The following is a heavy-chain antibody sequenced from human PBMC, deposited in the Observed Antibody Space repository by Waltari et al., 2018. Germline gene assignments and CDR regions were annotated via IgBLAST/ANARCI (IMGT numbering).Heavy chain of an antibody. D-gene: IGHD6-19*01. CDR2: INAGNGNT. J-gene: IGHJ4*02. V-gene: IGHV1-3*01. CDR1: GYTFPSYA. Sequence: QVQLVQSGAEVKKPGASVKVSCKASGYTFPSYAMHWVRQAPGQRLEWMGWINAGNGNTKYSQKFQGRVTITRDTSASTAYMELSSLRSEDTAVYYCARGHIAVAGTGDYWGQGTLVTVSS. CDR3: ARGHIAVAGTGDY.